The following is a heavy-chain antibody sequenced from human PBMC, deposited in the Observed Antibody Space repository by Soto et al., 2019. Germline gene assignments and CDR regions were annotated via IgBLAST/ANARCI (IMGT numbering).Heavy chain of an antibody. Sequence: WGSLRLSCAASGFTFDDYTMHWVRQAPGKGLEWVSLISWDGGSTYYADSVKGRFTISRDNSKNSLYLQMNSLRTEDTALYYCAKGSELGYSSGWYEYFQHWGQGTLVTVSS. J-gene: IGHJ1*01. CDR3: AKGSELGYSSGWYEYFQH. CDR2: ISWDGGST. D-gene: IGHD6-19*01. V-gene: IGHV3-43*01. CDR1: GFTFDDYT.